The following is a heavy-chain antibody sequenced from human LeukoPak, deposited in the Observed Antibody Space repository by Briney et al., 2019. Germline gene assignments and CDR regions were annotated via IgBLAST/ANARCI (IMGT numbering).Heavy chain of an antibody. Sequence: QPGGSLRLSCAASGFTFSDCNMNWVRQAPGKGLEWVSYISSGSSTIYYADSVKGRFTISRDNAKNSLYLQMNSLRAEDTAVYYCTPLDYYDILTGYLDAFDIWGQGTMVTISS. CDR2: ISSGSSTI. CDR3: TPLDYYDILTGYLDAFDI. CDR1: GFTFSDCN. V-gene: IGHV3-48*04. D-gene: IGHD3-9*01. J-gene: IGHJ3*02.